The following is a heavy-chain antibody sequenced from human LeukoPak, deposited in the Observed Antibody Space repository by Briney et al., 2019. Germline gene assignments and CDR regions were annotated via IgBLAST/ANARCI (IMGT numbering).Heavy chain of an antibody. CDR1: RFTFSSYA. Sequence: GGSLRLSCAASRFTFSSYAMSWVRQAPGKGLEWVSAISGSGGSTYYADSVKGRFTISRDNSKNTLYLQMNSLRAQDTAVYYCAKSKPFYYYESSGYYYDFDYWGQGTLVTVSS. CDR3: AKSKPFYYYESSGYYYDFDY. J-gene: IGHJ4*02. D-gene: IGHD3-22*01. CDR2: ISGSGGST. V-gene: IGHV3-23*01.